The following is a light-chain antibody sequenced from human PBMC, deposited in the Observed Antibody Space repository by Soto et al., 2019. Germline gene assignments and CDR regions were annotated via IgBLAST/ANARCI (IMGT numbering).Light chain of an antibody. J-gene: IGKJ1*01. Sequence: EIVMTQSPATLSVSPGERATLSCRASQSVSSNLAWYQQKVGQAPRVLIYDASTRATGIPGRFSGSGPGTEVILTISSRQSEDFAVYYCQQYNNWPETFGQGTKVEIK. CDR2: DAS. CDR3: QQYNNWPET. CDR1: QSVSSN. V-gene: IGKV3-15*01.